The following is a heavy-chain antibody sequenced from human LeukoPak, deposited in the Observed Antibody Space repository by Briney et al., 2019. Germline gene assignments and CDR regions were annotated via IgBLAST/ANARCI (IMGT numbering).Heavy chain of an antibody. CDR1: SGSISPYY. CDR2: VSYSGST. V-gene: IGHV4-59*12. CDR3: ARPYYYGSGSYWYNWFDP. Sequence: PSETLSLTCTVSSGSISPYYWSWIRQPPGRELEWLGYVSYSGSTNYNPSLKSRVTISLETSKNQFSLKLSSVTAADTAVYYCARPYYYGSGSYWYNWFDPWGQGTLVTVSS. D-gene: IGHD3-10*01. J-gene: IGHJ5*02.